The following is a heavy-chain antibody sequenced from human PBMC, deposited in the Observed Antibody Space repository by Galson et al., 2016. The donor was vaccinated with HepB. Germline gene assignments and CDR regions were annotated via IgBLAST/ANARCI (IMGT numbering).Heavy chain of an antibody. Sequence: SVKVSCKASGGTFSTHTISWVRQAPGQGLEWVGRIIPILAITNFAQKFQGRVTMTADKSTSTVYMELSSLRSEDTAVYFCARGSNWNYEQDFFDDWGQGTLVTVSS. D-gene: IGHD1-7*01. V-gene: IGHV1-69*02. CDR2: IIPILAIT. CDR1: GGTFSTHT. J-gene: IGHJ4*02. CDR3: ARGSNWNYEQDFFDD.